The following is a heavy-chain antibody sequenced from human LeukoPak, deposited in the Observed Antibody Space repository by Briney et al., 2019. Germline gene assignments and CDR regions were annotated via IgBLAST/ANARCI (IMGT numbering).Heavy chain of an antibody. CDR1: GYTFTSYD. V-gene: IGHV1-8*01. J-gene: IGHJ3*02. CDR3: ASTPMNGDYPSSDAFDI. CDR2: MNPNSGNT. Sequence: ASVKVSCKASGYTFTSYDINWVRQATGQGLEWMGWMNPNSGNTGYAQKFQGRVTMTRNTSISTAYMELSSLRSEDTAVYYCASTPMNGDYPSSDAFDIWGQGTMVTVSS. D-gene: IGHD4-17*01.